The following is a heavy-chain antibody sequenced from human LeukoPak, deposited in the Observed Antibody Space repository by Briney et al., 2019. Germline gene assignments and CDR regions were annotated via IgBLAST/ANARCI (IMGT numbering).Heavy chain of an antibody. CDR3: ARRGCNGGSCYAY. D-gene: IGHD2-15*01. V-gene: IGHV5-51*01. Sequence: GESLKISCKGSGYSFSNDWIGWVRQMPGKGLEWMGIIYPGDSDTRYSPSFQGQVTISADKSISTAYLQWSSLGASDTAVYYCARRGCNGGSCYAYWGQGTQVTVSS. CDR2: IYPGDSDT. J-gene: IGHJ4*02. CDR1: GYSFSNDW.